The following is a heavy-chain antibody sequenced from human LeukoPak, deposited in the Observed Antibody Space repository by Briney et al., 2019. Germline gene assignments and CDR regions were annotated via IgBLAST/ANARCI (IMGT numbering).Heavy chain of an antibody. CDR2: INHSGST. J-gene: IGHJ4*02. CDR3: ARGSIFGVVIIGGGFDY. Sequence: SETLSLTCAVYGGSFSGYYWSWIRQPPGKGLEWIGEINHSGSTNYNPSLKSRVTISVDTSKNQFSLKLSSVTAADTAVYYCARGSIFGVVIIGGGFDYWGQGTVVSLSS. V-gene: IGHV4-34*01. D-gene: IGHD3-3*01. CDR1: GGSFSGYY.